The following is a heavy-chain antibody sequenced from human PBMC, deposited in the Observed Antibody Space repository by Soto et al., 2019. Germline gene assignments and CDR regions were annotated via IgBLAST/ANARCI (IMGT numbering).Heavy chain of an antibody. CDR2: INYSGST. Sequence: SETLSLTCTASGGSISSYYRSWIRQPPGKGLEWIGDINYSGSTNYNPSLKSRVTISVDTSKNQFSLKLSSLTAADTAVYYCARGRYPGWSSSWWFDPLGQGTLVTVSS. V-gene: IGHV4-59*12. D-gene: IGHD6-6*01. CDR3: ARGRYPGWSSSWWFDP. J-gene: IGHJ5*02. CDR1: GGSISSYY.